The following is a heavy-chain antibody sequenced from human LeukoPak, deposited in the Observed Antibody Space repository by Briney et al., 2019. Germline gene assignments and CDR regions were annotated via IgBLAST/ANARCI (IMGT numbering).Heavy chain of an antibody. CDR1: GGSFSGYY. Sequence: SETLSLTCAVYGGSFSGYYWSWIRQSAGKGLEWIGRIYASGSTHYSPSLKSRVSMSIDTSKNQFSLNLSSVTAADTAVYYCARDSGSSYDYWAQGTLVTVSS. D-gene: IGHD6-13*01. CDR2: IYASGST. J-gene: IGHJ4*02. CDR3: ARDSGSSYDY. V-gene: IGHV4-4*07.